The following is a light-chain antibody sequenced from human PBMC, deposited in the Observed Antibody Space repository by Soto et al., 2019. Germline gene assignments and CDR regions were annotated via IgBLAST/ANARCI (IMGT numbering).Light chain of an antibody. CDR3: HVWDSSSDHHV. Sequence: SYELTQLPSVSVAPGKTARITCGGNNIGRKSGHWYQQKPGQAPVMVIYYNKDRHSGIPERFSGSNSGNTANLTISRVEAGDEEDYYCHVWDSSSDHHVFGAGTKLTVL. J-gene: IGLJ1*01. V-gene: IGLV3-21*01. CDR2: YNK. CDR1: NIGRKS.